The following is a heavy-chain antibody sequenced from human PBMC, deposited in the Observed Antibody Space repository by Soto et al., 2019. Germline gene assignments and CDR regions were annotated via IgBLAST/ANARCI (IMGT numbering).Heavy chain of an antibody. CDR2: ISYDGSNK. CDR3: AKEDGDGYNSGSFDY. V-gene: IGHV3-30*18. J-gene: IGHJ4*02. D-gene: IGHD5-12*01. Sequence: PGGSLRLSCTVSGFAFNNYGMHWVRQAPGKGLEWVAVISYDGSNKYYADSVKGRFTISRDNSKNTLYLQMNSLRAEDTAVYYCAKEDGDGYNSGSFDYWGQGTLVTVSS. CDR1: GFAFNNYG.